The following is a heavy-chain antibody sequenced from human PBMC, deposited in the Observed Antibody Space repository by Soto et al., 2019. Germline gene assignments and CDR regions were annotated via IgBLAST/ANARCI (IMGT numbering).Heavy chain of an antibody. CDR2: IYYSGST. CDR3: ARGHFDSRGYSNALDY. Sequence: SVTLSLTCSVAGGSIRSSSYYWGWIRQPPGKGLEWIGSIYYSGSTYYNPSLKSRVTISVDTSKNQFSLKLSSVTAADTAVYYCARGHFDSRGYSNALDYWGQGIQVTVS. J-gene: IGHJ4*02. D-gene: IGHD3-22*01. CDR1: GGSIRSSSYY. V-gene: IGHV4-39*01.